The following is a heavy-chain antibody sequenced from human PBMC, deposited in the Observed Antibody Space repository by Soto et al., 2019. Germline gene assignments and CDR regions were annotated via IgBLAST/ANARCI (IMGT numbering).Heavy chain of an antibody. V-gene: IGHV3-48*03. CDR2: ISSSGSTI. CDR1: GFTFSSYE. J-gene: IGHJ4*02. Sequence: PVGSLRLSCAASGFTFSSYEMNWVRQAPGKGLEWVSYISSSGSTIYYADSVKGRFTISRDNAKNSLYLQMNSLRAEDTAVYYCARINNYYDSSGYYPDYRGQGTLVTVSS. D-gene: IGHD3-22*01. CDR3: ARINNYYDSSGYYPDY.